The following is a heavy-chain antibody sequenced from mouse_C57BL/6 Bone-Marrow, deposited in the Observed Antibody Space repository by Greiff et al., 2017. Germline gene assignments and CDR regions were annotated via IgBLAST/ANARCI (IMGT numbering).Heavy chain of an antibody. V-gene: IGHV5-16*01. J-gene: IGHJ4*01. CDR3: AREEDDYDYYAMDY. CDR1: GFTFSDYY. D-gene: IGHD2-4*01. CDR2: INYDGSST. Sequence: EVKLVESEGGLVQPGSSMKLSCTASGFTFSDYYMAWVRQVPEKGLEWVANINYDGSSTYYLDSLKSRFIISRDNAKNILYLQMSSLKSEDTATYYCAREEDDYDYYAMDYWGQGTSVTVSS.